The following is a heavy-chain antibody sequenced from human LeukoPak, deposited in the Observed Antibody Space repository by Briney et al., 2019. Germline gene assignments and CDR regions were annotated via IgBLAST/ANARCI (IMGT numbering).Heavy chain of an antibody. Sequence: PGGPLRLSCAASGFTFSDYYMSGIRQAPGKGLEGVSYISSSGSTIYYADSVKGRFTISRDNAKNSLYLQMNSLRAEDTAVYYCARGLVPAAAYDYWGQGTLVTVSS. J-gene: IGHJ4*02. CDR3: ARGLVPAAAYDY. V-gene: IGHV3-11*01. CDR2: ISSSGSTI. CDR1: GFTFSDYY. D-gene: IGHD2-2*01.